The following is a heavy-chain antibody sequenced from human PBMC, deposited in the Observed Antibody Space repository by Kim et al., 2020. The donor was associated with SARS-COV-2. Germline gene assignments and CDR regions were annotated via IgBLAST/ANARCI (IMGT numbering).Heavy chain of an antibody. J-gene: IGHJ4*02. CDR3: ARETEVTGSRYFDY. D-gene: IGHD2-21*02. V-gene: IGHV1-2*02. Sequence: AQKLQGRVTTTRDTASTTAYMELSRLTSDDTAIYYCARETEVTGSRYFDYWGQGTLVTVSS.